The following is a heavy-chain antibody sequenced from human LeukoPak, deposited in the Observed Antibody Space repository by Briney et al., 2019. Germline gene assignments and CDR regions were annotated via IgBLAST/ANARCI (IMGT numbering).Heavy chain of an antibody. CDR2: ISPGTGHT. CDR3: ARDGPAGTVYYYSGMDV. Sequence: ASVKVSCKASGYNFKAYAISWVRQAPGQGLEWLAWISPGTGHTLRGDKRVTVTTGTSTSTAYMELRRLTSDDTAVYYCARDGPAGTVYYYSGMDVWGQGTTVTVSS. V-gene: IGHV1-18*01. D-gene: IGHD6-19*01. J-gene: IGHJ6*02. CDR1: GYNFKAYA.